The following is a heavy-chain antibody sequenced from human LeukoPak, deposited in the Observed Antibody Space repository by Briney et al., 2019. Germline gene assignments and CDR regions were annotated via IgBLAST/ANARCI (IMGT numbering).Heavy chain of an antibody. CDR1: GGSISSYY. Sequence: SETLSLTCTVAGGSISSYYWSWIRQPPGKGLEWIGYIYYSGSNNYNPSLKSRVTISVDTSKNQFSLKLSSVTAADTAVYYCARDRPGRRTYYYDSSGADAFDIWGQGTMVTVSS. CDR3: ARDRPGRRTYYYDSSGADAFDI. CDR2: IYYSGSN. V-gene: IGHV4-59*01. D-gene: IGHD3-22*01. J-gene: IGHJ3*02.